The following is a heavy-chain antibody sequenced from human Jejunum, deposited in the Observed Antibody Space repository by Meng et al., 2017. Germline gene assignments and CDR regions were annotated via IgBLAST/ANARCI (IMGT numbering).Heavy chain of an antibody. Sequence: GRLREAGPGRVKPSGALSLTCAVSVDCISGTKWWSWVRRPPGKGLDWIGQIDNRGSASYNPSLKSRVTMSVDKSKNQMSLELTSVTAADTAVYFCATHFGFSFDPWGQGTLVTVSS. D-gene: IGHD3-10*01. J-gene: IGHJ5*02. CDR3: ATHFGFSFDP. CDR1: VDCISGTKW. V-gene: IGHV4-4*02. CDR2: IDNRGSA.